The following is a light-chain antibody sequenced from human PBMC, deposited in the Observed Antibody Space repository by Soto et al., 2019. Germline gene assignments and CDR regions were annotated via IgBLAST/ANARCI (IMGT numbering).Light chain of an antibody. CDR3: QQCGRPPAT. CDR1: QTIYGSY. V-gene: IGKV3-20*01. CDR2: VAS. J-gene: IGKJ1*01. Sequence: EVVLTQSPGTLSLSPGESATLSCRASQTIYGSYLAWYQQRPGQAPRLLMSVASNRATGIPDRFSASGSETDFTLTSSRLQPEDFAVYYCQQCGRPPATCGQGTKVEMK.